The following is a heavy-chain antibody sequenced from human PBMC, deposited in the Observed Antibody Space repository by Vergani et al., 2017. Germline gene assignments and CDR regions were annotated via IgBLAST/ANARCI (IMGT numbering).Heavy chain of an antibody. J-gene: IGHJ4*02. D-gene: IGHD3-10*01. V-gene: IGHV3-21*05. Sequence: EVQLVESGGGLVKPGGSLRLSCAASGFTFSSYSMNWVRQAPGKGLEWVSYISSSSSYTNYADSVKGRFTISRDNSKNTLYLQMNNLRAEDTAVYYCARDDGSGSYSFWGTELGYWGQGTLVTVSS. CDR2: ISSSSSYT. CDR3: ARDDGSGSYSFWGTELGY. CDR1: GFTFSSYS.